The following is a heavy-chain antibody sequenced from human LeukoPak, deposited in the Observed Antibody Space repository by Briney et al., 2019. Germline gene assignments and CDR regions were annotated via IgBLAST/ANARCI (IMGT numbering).Heavy chain of an antibody. V-gene: IGHV3-33*01. D-gene: IGHD4-23*01. CDR2: IWYDGSNK. CDR1: GFTFGSSG. Sequence: PWGSLRLSCAASGFTFGSSGMHWVRQAPGKGPEWVAVIWYDGSNKYYAHSVKGRFTISRDNSKNTLYLQMNSLRAEDTALYYCARDPSAGGGNYLENWGQGTLVTVSS. J-gene: IGHJ4*02. CDR3: ARDPSAGGGNYLEN.